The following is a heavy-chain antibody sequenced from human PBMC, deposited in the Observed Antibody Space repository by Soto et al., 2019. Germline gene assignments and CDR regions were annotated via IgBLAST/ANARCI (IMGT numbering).Heavy chain of an antibody. J-gene: IGHJ4*02. CDR2: ISWNSGSM. CDR3: AKVLDFGIGPFDY. Sequence: GGSLRLSCAASGFTFDDYAMHWVRQAPGKGLEWVSGISWNSGSMGYADSVKGRFTISRDNAKNSLYLQMNSLRAEDTALYYCAKVLDFGIGPFDYWGQGTLVTVSS. CDR1: GFTFDDYA. V-gene: IGHV3-9*01. D-gene: IGHD3-3*01.